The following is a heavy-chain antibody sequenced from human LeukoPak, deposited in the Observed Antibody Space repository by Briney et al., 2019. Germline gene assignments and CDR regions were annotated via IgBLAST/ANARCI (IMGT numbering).Heavy chain of an antibody. CDR2: ISYDGSNK. CDR1: GFTFSSYG. V-gene: IGHV3-30*18. CDR3: AKVRIAYWFDP. J-gene: IGHJ5*02. Sequence: PGGSLRLSCAASGFTFSSYGMHWVRQAPGKGLEWVAVISYDGSNKYYADSVKGRFTISRDNSKNTLYLQMNSLRAEDTAVYYCAKVRIAYWFDPWGQGTLVTVSS. D-gene: IGHD6-13*01.